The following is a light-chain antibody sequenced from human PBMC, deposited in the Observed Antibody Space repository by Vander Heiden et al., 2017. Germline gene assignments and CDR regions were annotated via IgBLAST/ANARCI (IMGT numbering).Light chain of an antibody. V-gene: IGLV3-21*02. CDR1: NIGSKS. J-gene: IGLJ3*02. Sequence: SYVLTQAPSVSGAPGQTARRTCGGNNIGSKSGHWYQQKPGQARGLVVYNDSGRPSGIPDRFSGANSANTATLNISRVEAGDEAYYYCQEWDSSIWVFGGGTKLTVL. CDR2: NDS. CDR3: QEWDSSIWV.